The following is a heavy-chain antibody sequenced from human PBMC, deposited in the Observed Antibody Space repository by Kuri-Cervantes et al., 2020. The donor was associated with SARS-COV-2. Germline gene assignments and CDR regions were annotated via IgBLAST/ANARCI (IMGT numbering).Heavy chain of an antibody. J-gene: IGHJ3*02. V-gene: IGHV3-30*18. CDR2: ISYDGSNK. CDR3: AKDLRPAPFLDAFDI. D-gene: IGHD2-2*01. Sequence: GGSLRLSCAASGFTFSNYGMHWVRQAPGKGLEWVAVISYDGSNKYYKDSVKGRFTISRDNSKNTLYLQMNSLRAEDTAVYYCAKDLRPAPFLDAFDIWGQGTMVTVSS. CDR1: GFTFSNYG.